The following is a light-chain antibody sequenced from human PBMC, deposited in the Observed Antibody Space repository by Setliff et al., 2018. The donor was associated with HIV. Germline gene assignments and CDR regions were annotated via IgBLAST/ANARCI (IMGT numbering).Light chain of an antibody. Sequence: QSVLTQPASVSGSPGQSITISCTGTSSDVGAYNSVSWYQQRPDKAPKLLIYEASNRPSGVSNRFSGSKSGNTASLTISGLLTEDEADYYCSSCTTSRTYVFGTGTKVTVL. V-gene: IGLV2-14*01. CDR1: SSDVGAYNS. CDR2: EAS. CDR3: SSCTTSRTYV. J-gene: IGLJ1*01.